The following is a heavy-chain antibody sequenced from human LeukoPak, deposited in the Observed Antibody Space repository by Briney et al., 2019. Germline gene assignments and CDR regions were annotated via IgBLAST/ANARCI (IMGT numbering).Heavy chain of an antibody. CDR1: GFTFGDYA. Sequence: PGGSLRLSCTASGFTFGDYAMTWVRQAPGNGLEWVGFIASETYGGTAEYAASVKGRFTISRDDSKSIAYLQMNSLKTEDTTVYYCTRDQTPYYWGQGTLVTVSS. J-gene: IGHJ4*02. CDR3: TRDQTPYY. CDR2: IASETYGGTA. V-gene: IGHV3-49*04.